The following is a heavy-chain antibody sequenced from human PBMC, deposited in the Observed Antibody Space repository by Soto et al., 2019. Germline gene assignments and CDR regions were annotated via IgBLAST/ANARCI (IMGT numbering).Heavy chain of an antibody. CDR2: IYYSGST. Sequence: QVQLQESGPGLVKPSQTLSLTCTVSGYSISNGGYYWSWIRQRPGEGLEWLGYIYYSGSTYYNPSLKGRPSISVDTSKNQFSLKVNSVTAADTAVYYCARTTDAFDIWGQGTMVTVSS. CDR3: ARTTDAFDI. V-gene: IGHV4-31*03. D-gene: IGHD1-1*01. CDR1: GYSISNGGYY. J-gene: IGHJ3*02.